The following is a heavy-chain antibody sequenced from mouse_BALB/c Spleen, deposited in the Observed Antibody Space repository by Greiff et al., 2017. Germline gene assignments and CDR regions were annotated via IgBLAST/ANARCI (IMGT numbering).Heavy chain of an antibody. J-gene: IGHJ4*01. CDR1: GYSITSGYY. Sequence: VQLKESGPGLVKPSQSLSLTCSVTGYSITSGYYWNWIRQFPGNKLEWMGYISYDGSNNYNPSLKNRISITRDTSKNQFFLKLNSVTTEDTATYYCARGKRYRAMDYWGQGTSVTVSS. CDR3: ARGKRYRAMDY. V-gene: IGHV3-6*02. D-gene: IGHD1-1*01. CDR2: ISYDGSN.